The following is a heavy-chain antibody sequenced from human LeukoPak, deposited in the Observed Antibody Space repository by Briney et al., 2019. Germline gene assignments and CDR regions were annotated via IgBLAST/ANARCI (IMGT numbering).Heavy chain of an antibody. CDR2: INPNSGGT. D-gene: IGHD1-1*01. CDR3: ARGGTALDYFDY. J-gene: IGHJ4*02. Sequence: ASVKVSCKASGYTFTSYYMHWVRQAPGQGLEWMGWINPNSGGTNYAQKFQGWVTMTRDTSISTAYMELSRLRSDDTAVYYCARGGTALDYFDYWGQGTLVTVSS. CDR1: GYTFTSYY. V-gene: IGHV1-2*04.